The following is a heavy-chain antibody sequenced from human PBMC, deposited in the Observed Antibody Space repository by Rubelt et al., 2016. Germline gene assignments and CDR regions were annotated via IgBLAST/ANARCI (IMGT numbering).Heavy chain of an antibody. D-gene: IGHD5-24*01. CDR3: ARQDGYSPFDY. CDR2: IYYSGRT. V-gene: IGHV4-59*01. Sequence: QVQLQESGPGLVKPSETLSLTCTVSGGSISSYYWSWIRQPPGKGLEWIGYIYYSGRTNYNPSLKSRVTISVDTSKNQFSLKLSSVTAADTAVYYCARQDGYSPFDYWGQGTLVTVSS. CDR1: GGSISSYY. J-gene: IGHJ4*02.